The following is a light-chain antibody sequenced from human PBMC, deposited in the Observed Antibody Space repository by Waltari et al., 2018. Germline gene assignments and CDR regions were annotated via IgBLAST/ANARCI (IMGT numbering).Light chain of an antibody. Sequence: EIVLTQSPATLSLSPGERATLSCRASPSVSSNLAWYQQKPGQAPRLLIYGVSIRVTGIPARFSGSGSGTEFTLTISSLQSEDSAVYYCQQYNNWPPYTFGHGTKLEI. J-gene: IGKJ2*01. CDR3: QQYNNWPPYT. V-gene: IGKV3-15*01. CDR2: GVS. CDR1: PSVSSN.